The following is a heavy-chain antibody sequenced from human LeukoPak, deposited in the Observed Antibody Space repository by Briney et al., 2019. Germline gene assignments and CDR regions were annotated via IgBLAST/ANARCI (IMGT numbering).Heavy chain of an antibody. D-gene: IGHD6-19*01. CDR2: INSDGSST. Sequence: GGSLRLSCAASGFTFSSYWMHWVRQAPGKGLVWVSRINSDGSSTSYADSVKGRFTISRDNAKNTLYLQMNSLRVEDTAVYYCAKDRRGSGWYGGFDSWGQGMLVTVSA. CDR1: GFTFSSYW. J-gene: IGHJ4*02. V-gene: IGHV3-74*01. CDR3: AKDRRGSGWYGGFDS.